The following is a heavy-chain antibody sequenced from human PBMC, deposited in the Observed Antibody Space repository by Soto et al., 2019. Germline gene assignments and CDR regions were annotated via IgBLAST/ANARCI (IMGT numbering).Heavy chain of an antibody. J-gene: IGHJ5*02. CDR3: VRGGYSSSWERLDP. D-gene: IGHD4-4*01. CDR1: GSSFPNYP. V-gene: IGHV3-30-3*02. CDR2: ISHDGVTK. Sequence: AGSLRLSCAASGSSFPNYPMHWVRQTPDKGLEWLAVISHDGVTKNSADSVKGRFSISRDNSRNRLYLDMNSLRTEDTAMYYCVRGGYSSSWERLDPWGQGTLVTVSS.